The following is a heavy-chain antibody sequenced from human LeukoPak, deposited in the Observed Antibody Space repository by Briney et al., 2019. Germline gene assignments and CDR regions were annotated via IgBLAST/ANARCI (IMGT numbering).Heavy chain of an antibody. CDR1: GDSLSSTSYY. CDR3: ARLYSSSWQFDY. J-gene: IGHJ4*02. Sequence: PSETLSLTCTVSGDSLSSTSYYWAWVRQPPGKGREWIGSIYYSGSTYYNPSLKSRVIISVDTSKTQFSLKLSAVTAADTAVYYCARLYSSSWQFDYWGQGTLVTVSS. V-gene: IGHV4-39*07. CDR2: IYYSGST. D-gene: IGHD6-13*01.